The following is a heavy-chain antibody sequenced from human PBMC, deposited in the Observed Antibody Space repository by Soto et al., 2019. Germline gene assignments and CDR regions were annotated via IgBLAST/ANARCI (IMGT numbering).Heavy chain of an antibody. D-gene: IGHD3-10*01. CDR3: AKAPGSELSGY. J-gene: IGHJ4*02. Sequence: GGSLRLSCAASGFTFSSYGMHWVRQAPGKGLEWVAVISYDGSNKYYADSVKGRFTISRDNSKNTLYLQMNSLRAEDTAVYYCAKAPGSELSGYWGQGTLVTVSS. CDR1: GFTFSSYG. V-gene: IGHV3-30*18. CDR2: ISYDGSNK.